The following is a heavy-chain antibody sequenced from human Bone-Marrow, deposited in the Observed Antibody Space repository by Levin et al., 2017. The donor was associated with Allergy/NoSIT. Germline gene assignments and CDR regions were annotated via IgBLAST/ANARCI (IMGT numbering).Heavy chain of an antibody. CDR1: GYSFTSYW. CDR3: ARCLVVAAQTADAFDI. J-gene: IGHJ3*02. D-gene: IGHD2-15*01. V-gene: IGHV5-51*01. Sequence: PGESLKISCKGSGYSFTSYWIGWVRQMPGKGLEWMGIIYPGDSDTRYSPSFQGQVTISADKSISTAYLQWSSLKASDTAMYYCARCLVVAAQTADAFDIWGQGTMVTVSS. CDR2: IYPGDSDT.